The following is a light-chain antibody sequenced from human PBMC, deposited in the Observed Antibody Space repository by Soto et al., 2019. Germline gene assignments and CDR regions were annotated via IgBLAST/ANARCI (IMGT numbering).Light chain of an antibody. CDR3: QQYNSYPPWT. CDR2: DAS. Sequence: DIQMTQSPSTLSASVGDRVTITCRASQSISSWLAWYQQKPGKAPKLLIYDASSLESGVPSRFSGSGSVTEFTLTISSLQPDDFATYYCQQYNSYPPWTFGQGTKAEMK. CDR1: QSISSW. V-gene: IGKV1-5*01. J-gene: IGKJ1*01.